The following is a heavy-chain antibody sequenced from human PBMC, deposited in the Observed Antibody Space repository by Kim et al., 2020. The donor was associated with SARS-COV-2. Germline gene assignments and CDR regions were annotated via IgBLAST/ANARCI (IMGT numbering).Heavy chain of an antibody. CDR3: ARGNWDLNWFDP. CDR2: INHGGSDQ. Sequence: GGSLRLSCAASGFTLSDYWMSWVRQAPGKGLEWLANINHGGSDQYYVDSVKGRFTISRDNAKNSVYLQMNGLRAEDTAVYYCARGNWDLNWFDPWGQGTLVTVSS. CDR1: GFTLSDYW. J-gene: IGHJ5*02. D-gene: IGHD1-7*01. V-gene: IGHV3-7*03.